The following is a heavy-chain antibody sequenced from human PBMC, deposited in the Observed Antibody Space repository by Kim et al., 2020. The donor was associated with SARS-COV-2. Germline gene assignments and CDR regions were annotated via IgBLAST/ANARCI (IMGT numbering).Heavy chain of an antibody. Sequence: GGSLRLSCAASGFTFSSYGMHWVRQAPGKGLEWVAVISYDGSNKYYADSVKGRFTISRDNSKNTLYLQMNSLRAEDTAVYYCAKAPPYYYDSSGYSSGSPRDAFDIWGQGTMVTVSS. V-gene: IGHV3-30*18. CDR2: ISYDGSNK. CDR1: GFTFSSYG. D-gene: IGHD3-22*01. J-gene: IGHJ3*02. CDR3: AKAPPYYYDSSGYSSGSPRDAFDI.